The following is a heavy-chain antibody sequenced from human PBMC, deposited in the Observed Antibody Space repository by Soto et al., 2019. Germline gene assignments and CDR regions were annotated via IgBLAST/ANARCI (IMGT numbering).Heavy chain of an antibody. Sequence: ASVKVSCKASGYTFTSYAMHWVRQAPGQRLEWMGWINAGNGNTKYSQKFQGRVTITRDTSASTAYMELSSLRSEDTAVYYCASHPYYYDSSGYYYESDSSYGMDVWGQGTTVTVSS. CDR3: ASHPYYYDSSGYYYESDSSYGMDV. J-gene: IGHJ6*02. CDR2: INAGNGNT. D-gene: IGHD3-22*01. CDR1: GYTFTSYA. V-gene: IGHV1-3*01.